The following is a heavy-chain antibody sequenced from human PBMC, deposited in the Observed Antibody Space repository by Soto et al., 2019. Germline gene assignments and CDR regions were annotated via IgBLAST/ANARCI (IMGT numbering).Heavy chain of an antibody. CDR2: IYPGDSDT. V-gene: IGHV5-51*01. J-gene: IGHJ5*02. Sequence: PGESLKISCKGSEYSFTSYWIGWVRQMPGKGLEWMGIIYPGDSDTRYSPSFQGQVTISADKSISTAYLQWSSLKASDTAMYYCARLRYCGGDCSEYNWFDPWGQGTLVTVSS. D-gene: IGHD2-21*02. CDR3: ARLRYCGGDCSEYNWFDP. CDR1: EYSFTSYW.